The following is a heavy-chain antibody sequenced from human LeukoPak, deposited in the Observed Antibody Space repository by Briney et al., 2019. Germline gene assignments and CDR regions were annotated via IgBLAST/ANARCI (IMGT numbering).Heavy chain of an antibody. CDR3: ARGGGYGSSPLK. J-gene: IGHJ4*02. CDR1: GGSIINYY. CDR2: IYTSGST. V-gene: IGHV4-4*09. D-gene: IGHD6-6*01. Sequence: SSETLSLTCTVSGGSIINYYWSWIRQPPGKGLEWIGYIYTSGSTNYNPSLKSRVTISVDTSKNQFSLKLTSVTAADTAVYYCARGGGYGSSPLKWGQGILVTVSS.